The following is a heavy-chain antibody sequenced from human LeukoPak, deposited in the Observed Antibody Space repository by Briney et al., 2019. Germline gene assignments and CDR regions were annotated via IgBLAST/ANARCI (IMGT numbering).Heavy chain of an antibody. D-gene: IGHD5-24*01. CDR3: ARAGRDGYNYPPDY. J-gene: IGHJ4*02. CDR1: GASVSSGSYY. Sequence: SETLSLTCTASGASVSSGSYYWSWIRQPPGKGLEWIGYIYYSGSTNYNPSLKSRVTISVDTSKNQFSLKLSSVTAADTAVYYCARAGRDGYNYPPDYWGQGTLVTVSS. V-gene: IGHV4-61*01. CDR2: IYYSGST.